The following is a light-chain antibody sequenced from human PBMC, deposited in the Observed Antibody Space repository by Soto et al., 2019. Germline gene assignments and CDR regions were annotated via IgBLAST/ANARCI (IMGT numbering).Light chain of an antibody. CDR2: GAS. J-gene: IGKJ2*01. CDR1: QSISTNF. CDR3: QQYGYSSYT. Sequence: ETVLTQSPGTLSLSPGERATLSCRASQSISTNFLAWYQHKPGQAPRLLIFGASRRATGIPDWFSGSGSGTDFTLTISRLEPEDFAVYYCQQYGYSSYTFGQGTRLEIK. V-gene: IGKV3-20*01.